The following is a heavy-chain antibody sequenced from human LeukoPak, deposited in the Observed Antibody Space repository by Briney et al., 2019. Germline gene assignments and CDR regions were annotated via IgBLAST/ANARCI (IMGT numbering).Heavy chain of an antibody. J-gene: IGHJ4*02. CDR1: GYTFSNYG. CDR2: TSYNGNT. D-gene: IGHD6-19*01. V-gene: IGHV1-18*04. Sequence: EASVKASCKASGYTFSNYGISWVRQAPGLGLEWMGWTSYNGNTNYAQKFQDRVTMTTDTSTTTAYMELRSLESDDTAVYYCARHSGSGWQALGYWGQGTLVTVSS. CDR3: ARHSGSGWQALGY.